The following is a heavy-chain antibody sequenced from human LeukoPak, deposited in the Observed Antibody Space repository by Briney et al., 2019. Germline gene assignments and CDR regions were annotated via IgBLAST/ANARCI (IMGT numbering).Heavy chain of an antibody. Sequence: VASVKVSCKASGYTFTGYYMHWVRQAPGQGLGWMGWINPNSGGTNYAQKFQGRVTMTRDTSISTAYMELSRLRSDDTAVYYCARPRSLGDAFDIWGQGTMVTVSS. CDR1: GYTFTGYY. J-gene: IGHJ3*02. V-gene: IGHV1-2*02. CDR2: INPNSGGT. CDR3: ARPRSLGDAFDI.